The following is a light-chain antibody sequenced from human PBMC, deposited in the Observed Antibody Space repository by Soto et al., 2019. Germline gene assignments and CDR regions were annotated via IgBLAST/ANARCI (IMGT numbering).Light chain of an antibody. CDR1: SSDVGGYNY. J-gene: IGLJ2*01. Sequence: QSALTQPPSASGSPGQSVTISCTGTSSDVGGYNYVSWYQQHPGKAPKLMIYEVSKRPSGVPDRFSGSKSGNTASLTVSGLQAEDEADYYCSSYAGRVVFGGGTKPPS. CDR2: EVS. CDR3: SSYAGRVV. V-gene: IGLV2-8*01.